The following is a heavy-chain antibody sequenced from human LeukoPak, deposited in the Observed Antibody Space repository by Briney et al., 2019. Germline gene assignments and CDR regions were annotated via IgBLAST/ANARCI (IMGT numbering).Heavy chain of an antibody. D-gene: IGHD3-9*01. CDR1: GFTVSNNY. Sequence: PGGSLRLSCAASGFTVSNNYINWVRQAPGKGLEWVSAISGSGGSTYYADSVKGRFTISRDNAKNSLYLQMNSLRAEDTAVYYCARAPRRYFDWLLFPYFDYWGQGTLVTVSS. CDR3: ARAPRRYFDWLLFPYFDY. V-gene: IGHV3-21*01. CDR2: ISGSGGST. J-gene: IGHJ4*02.